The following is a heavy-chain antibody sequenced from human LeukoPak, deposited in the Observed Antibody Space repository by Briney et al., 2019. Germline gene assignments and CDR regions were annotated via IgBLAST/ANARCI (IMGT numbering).Heavy chain of an antibody. CDR1: GYTFTGYY. CDR3: AIPHTVTTRYYMDV. D-gene: IGHD4-11*01. CDR2: INPNSGGT. V-gene: IGHV1-2*02. J-gene: IGHJ6*03. Sequence: ASVTVSCKASGYTFTGYYMHWVRQAPGQGLEWMGWINPNSGGTNYAQKFQGRVTMTRDTSISTAYMELNRLRSDDKAVYYCAIPHTVTTRYYMDVWGKGTTVTVSS.